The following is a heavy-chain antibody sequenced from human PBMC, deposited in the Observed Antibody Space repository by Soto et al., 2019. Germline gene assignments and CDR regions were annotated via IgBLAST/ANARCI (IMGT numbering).Heavy chain of an antibody. CDR1: GDIFTSYY. Sequence: GASVKVSCKASGDIFTSYYVHWVRQVPGKGLEWMGWINPNTGGTNYAQRFEGRVTMTRDTSISTAYMELSRLTSDDTAIYFCARVRPRRELDPWRQGTLVT. V-gene: IGHV1-2*02. CDR2: INPNTGGT. CDR3: ARVRPRRELDP. J-gene: IGHJ5*02.